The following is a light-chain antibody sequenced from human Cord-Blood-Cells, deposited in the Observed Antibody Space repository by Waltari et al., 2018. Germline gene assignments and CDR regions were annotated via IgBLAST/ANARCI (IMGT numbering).Light chain of an antibody. CDR1: STDVGSYNL. CDR3: CSYAGSSTLV. Sequence: QSALTQPASVSGSPGQSITISCTGTSTDVGSYNLFSWYQQQPGKAPKLMIYEGSKRPSGVSNRFSGSKSGNTASLTISGLQAEDEADYYCCSYAGSSTLVFGGGTKLTVL. CDR2: EGS. J-gene: IGLJ3*02. V-gene: IGLV2-23*01.